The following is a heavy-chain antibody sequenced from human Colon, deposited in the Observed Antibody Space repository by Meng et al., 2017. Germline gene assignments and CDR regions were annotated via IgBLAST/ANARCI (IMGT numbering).Heavy chain of an antibody. V-gene: IGHV1-3*04. CDR2: INTDNGDT. D-gene: IGHD3-10*01. CDR3: ARDRHYGSGAYNYFDY. Sequence: VQLVHLGPEVKKPGASVKISCKASGYAFSTHSIHWVRQAPGQRLEWMGWINTDNGDTRYSQDFQGRVTITRNTSASTTDVELSSLRSEDTALYYCARDRHYGSGAYNYFDYWGQGTLVTVSS. CDR1: GYAFSTHS. J-gene: IGHJ4*02.